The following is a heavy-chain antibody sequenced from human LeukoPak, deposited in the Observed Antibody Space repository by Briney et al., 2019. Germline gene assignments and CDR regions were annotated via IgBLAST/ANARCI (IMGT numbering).Heavy chain of an antibody. CDR1: GFSFRSYW. Sequence: GGSLRLSCAATGFSFRSYWMNWVRQAPGKGLEWLAIIKQDGSEKHYKGSVEGRFTISRDNAKNSLHLQMNSLRAEDTAVYYCAKERSGVVAAASNSWGRGTLVTVSS. V-gene: IGHV3-7*03. D-gene: IGHD2-2*01. J-gene: IGHJ5*02. CDR3: AKERSGVVAAASNS. CDR2: IKQDGSEK.